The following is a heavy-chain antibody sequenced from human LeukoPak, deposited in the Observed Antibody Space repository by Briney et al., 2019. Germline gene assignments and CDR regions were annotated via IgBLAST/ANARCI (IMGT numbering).Heavy chain of an antibody. CDR1: GFTFDEYA. J-gene: IGHJ4*02. CDR3: AKARRTGTHYSDFDH. Sequence: GGSLRLSCAASGFTFDEYAMYWVRQAPGKGLDWVSLISGDGATTSYADSVKGRFTVSRDNSENSLHLQMESLRAEDTALYHCAKARRTGTHYSDFDHWGQGTLVTVSS. D-gene: IGHD3/OR15-3a*01. V-gene: IGHV3-43*02. CDR2: ISGDGATT.